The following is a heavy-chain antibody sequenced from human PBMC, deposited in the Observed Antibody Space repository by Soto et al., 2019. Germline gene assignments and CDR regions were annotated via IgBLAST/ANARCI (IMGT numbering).Heavy chain of an antibody. CDR2: IWYDGSNK. Sequence: ESGGGVVQPGRSLRLSCAASGFTFSSYGMHWVRQAPGKGLEWVAVIWYDGSNKYYADSVKGRFTISRDNSKNTLYLQMNSLRAEDTAVYYCARVFYDFWSGYYNSYMDVWGKGTTVTVSS. CDR3: ARVFYDFWSGYYNSYMDV. V-gene: IGHV3-33*01. D-gene: IGHD3-3*01. J-gene: IGHJ6*03. CDR1: GFTFSSYG.